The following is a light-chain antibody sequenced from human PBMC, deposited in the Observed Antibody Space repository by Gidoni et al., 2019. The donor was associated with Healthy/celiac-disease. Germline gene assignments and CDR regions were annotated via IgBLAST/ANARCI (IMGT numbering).Light chain of an antibody. J-gene: IGKJ2*01. CDR3: QKYNSYA. CDR1: QSISRC. Sequence: DLQMTQSPSTLSASVGDRVTITCRASQSISRCLAWYQQKPGKAPKLLIYKASSLESGVPSRFSGSGSGTEFTITISSLQPDDVETYYCQKYNSYAFGQGTKLEIK. CDR2: KAS. V-gene: IGKV1-5*03.